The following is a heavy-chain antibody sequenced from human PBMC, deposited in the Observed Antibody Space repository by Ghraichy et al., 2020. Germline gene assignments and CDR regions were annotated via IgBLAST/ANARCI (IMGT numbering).Heavy chain of an antibody. D-gene: IGHD2-2*01. V-gene: IGHV4-34*01. J-gene: IGHJ4*02. CDR2: ISHRGST. CDR1: GGSLSGDY. Sequence: SETLSLTCAFFGGSLSGDYWNWVRQSLGKGLEWIGEISHRGSTNYNPSLESRISISMDTSKNQFSLKINSVTAADTAVYFCARKSYPDAPFALWGQGVLVTVSS. CDR3: ARKSYPDAPFAL.